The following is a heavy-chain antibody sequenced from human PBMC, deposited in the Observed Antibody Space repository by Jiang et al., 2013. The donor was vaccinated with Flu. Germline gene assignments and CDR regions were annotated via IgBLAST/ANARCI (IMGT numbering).Heavy chain of an antibody. CDR3: ARAPNYYDSSGYNSSFYY. CDR2: INAGNGNT. Sequence: KASGYTFTSYAMHWVRQAPGQRLEWMGWINAGNGNTKYSQKFQGRVTITRDTSASTAYMELSSLRSEDTAVYYCARAPNYYDSSGYNSSFYYWGQGTLVTVSS. CDR1: GYTFTSYA. V-gene: IGHV1-3*01. J-gene: IGHJ4*02. D-gene: IGHD3-22*01.